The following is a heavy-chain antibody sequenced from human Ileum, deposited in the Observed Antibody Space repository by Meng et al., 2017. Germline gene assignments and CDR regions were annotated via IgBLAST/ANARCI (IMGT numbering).Heavy chain of an antibody. CDR3: ARGVGDIRVGFYY. V-gene: IGHV4-4*02. CDR1: GASVSTTHW. CDR2: IHHSGRT. Sequence: VYLRGSVPGLGKRWGTLSLPYEFSGASVSTTHWLDWPRQSPGTGLEWIGEIHHSGRTNFIASLQSRATISLDESKNQFSLTLTSVTAADTAVYYCARGVGDIRVGFYYWGQGILVTVSS. J-gene: IGHJ4*02. D-gene: IGHD5-12*01.